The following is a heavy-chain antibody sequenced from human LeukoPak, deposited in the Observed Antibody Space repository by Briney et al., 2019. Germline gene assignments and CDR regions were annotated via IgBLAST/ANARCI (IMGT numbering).Heavy chain of an antibody. V-gene: IGHV3-21*01. D-gene: IGHD6-19*01. Sequence: GSLRLSFAASGFTFSSYSMNWVRPAPGKGLEWVSSISSSSSYICYADSVKGRFTISRDNAKNSLYLQMNSLRAEDTAVYYCARDGRAGQLDYWGQGTLVTVSS. CDR2: ISSSSSYI. CDR1: GFTFSSYS. J-gene: IGHJ4*02. CDR3: ARDGRAGQLDY.